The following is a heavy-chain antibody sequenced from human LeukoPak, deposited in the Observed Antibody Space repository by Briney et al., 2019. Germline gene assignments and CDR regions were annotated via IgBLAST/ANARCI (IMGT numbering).Heavy chain of an antibody. Sequence: ASVKVSCKASGYTFTGYYMHWVRQAPGQGLEWMGRINPNSGGTNYAQKFQGRVTMTRDTSISTAYMELSRLRSDDTAVYYCASYCSGGSCYSAHMDVWGKGTTVTVSS. J-gene: IGHJ6*03. CDR3: ASYCSGGSCYSAHMDV. V-gene: IGHV1-2*06. CDR1: GYTFTGYY. D-gene: IGHD2-15*01. CDR2: INPNSGGT.